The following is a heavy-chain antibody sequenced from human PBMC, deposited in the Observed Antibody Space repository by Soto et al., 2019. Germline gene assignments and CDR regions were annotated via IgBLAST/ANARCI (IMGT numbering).Heavy chain of an antibody. CDR2: IYYSGST. V-gene: IGHV4-31*03. D-gene: IGHD3-10*01. CDR1: GGSISSGGYY. CDR3: ARDRTSARYYGSGSDAFDI. Sequence: TSETLSLTCTVSGGSISSGGYYWSWIRQHPGKGLEWIGYIYYSGSTYYNPSLKSRVTISVDTSKNQFSLKLSSVTAADTAVYYCARDRTSARYYGSGSDAFDIWGQGTMVTVSS. J-gene: IGHJ3*02.